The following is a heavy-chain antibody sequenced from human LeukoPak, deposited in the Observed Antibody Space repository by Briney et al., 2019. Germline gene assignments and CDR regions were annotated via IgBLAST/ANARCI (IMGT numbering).Heavy chain of an antibody. D-gene: IGHD3-9*01. CDR3: ARGGRNYDILTGYYRSWFDP. Sequence: SETLSLTCAVYGGSFSGYYWSWIRQPPGKGLEWIGEINHSGSTNYDPSLKSRVTISVDTSKNQFSLKLSSVTAADTAVYYCARGGRNYDILTGYYRSWFDPWGQGTLVTVSS. J-gene: IGHJ5*02. CDR1: GGSFSGYY. CDR2: INHSGST. V-gene: IGHV4-34*01.